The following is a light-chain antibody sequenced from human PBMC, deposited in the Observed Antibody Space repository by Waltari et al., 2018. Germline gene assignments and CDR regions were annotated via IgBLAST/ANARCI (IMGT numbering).Light chain of an antibody. Sequence: DIVMTQSPLSLPVTPGEPASISCRSSQSLLQTNGYNYLDWYLQKPGQSPQVLIYLGSNRASGVPDRFSGSGSGTDFILKISRVEAEDVGVYYCMQALQTPITFGQGTRLEIK. CDR3: MQALQTPIT. CDR1: QSLLQTNGYNY. J-gene: IGKJ5*01. CDR2: LGS. V-gene: IGKV2-28*01.